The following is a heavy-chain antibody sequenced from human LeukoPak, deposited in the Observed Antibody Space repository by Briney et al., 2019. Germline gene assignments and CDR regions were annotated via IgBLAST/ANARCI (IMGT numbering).Heavy chain of an antibody. CDR1: GGSLSSYY. CDR3: ARASRTTFSYWHLDL. V-gene: IGHV4-4*07. Sequence: SETLSLTCTLSGGSLSSYYWIWIRPPAGKGLEWIGLILASGSIKYNPLLHSRVTTSLDTSKNHFSLKLSSVTAADTAVYYCARASRTTFSYWHLDLWGRGTMVTVSS. CDR2: ILASGSI. J-gene: IGHJ2*01. D-gene: IGHD3-16*01.